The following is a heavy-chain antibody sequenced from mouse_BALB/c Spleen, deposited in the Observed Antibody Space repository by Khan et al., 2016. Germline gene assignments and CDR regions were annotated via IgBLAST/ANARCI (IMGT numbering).Heavy chain of an antibody. J-gene: IGHJ2*01. D-gene: IGHD4-1*02. Sequence: VQLKESGPDLVKPSQSLSLTCTVTGYSIPSHYSWHWIRHFPGNKLEWMGYIHYSGSTNYNPSLKSRISITRDTSKNQFFLQLNSVTTEDTATXYCATCTAGNWYYFDYWGQGTTLTVSS. CDR3: ATCTAGNWYYFDY. V-gene: IGHV3-1*02. CDR1: GYSIPSHYS. CDR2: IHYSGST.